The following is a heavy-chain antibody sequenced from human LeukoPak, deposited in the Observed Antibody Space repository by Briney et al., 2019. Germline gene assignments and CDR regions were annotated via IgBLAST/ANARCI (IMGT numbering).Heavy chain of an antibody. J-gene: IGHJ6*03. V-gene: IGHV1-2*06. Sequence: ASVKVSCKASGYTFTGDYMHWVRQAPGQGLESMGRINPNSGGTNYAQKFQGRVTMTRDTSISTAYMELSRLRSDDTAVYYCARGDGYINYYYYMDVWGKGTTVTVSS. CDR1: GYTFTGDY. CDR2: INPNSGGT. CDR3: ARGDGYINYYYYMDV. D-gene: IGHD1-1*01.